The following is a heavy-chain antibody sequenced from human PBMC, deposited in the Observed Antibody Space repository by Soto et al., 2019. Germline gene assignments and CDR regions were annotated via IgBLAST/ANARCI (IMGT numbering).Heavy chain of an antibody. CDR2: IGSITRNI. J-gene: IGHJ3*02. CDR1: GFTFSNYG. V-gene: IGHV3-48*02. Sequence: PGGSLRLSCAASGFTFSNYGMNWVRQAPGRGPEWIAYIGSITRNINYANSVKGRFTISRDNAKNLLYLQMNSLRDEDTAVYYCAKDRSILRYFDWLGPDSFDIWGQGTVVTVSS. CDR3: AKDRSILRYFDWLGPDSFDI. D-gene: IGHD3-9*01.